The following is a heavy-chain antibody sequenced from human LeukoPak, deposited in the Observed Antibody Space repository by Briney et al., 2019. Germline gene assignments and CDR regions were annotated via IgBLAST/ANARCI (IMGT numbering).Heavy chain of an antibody. D-gene: IGHD6-19*01. V-gene: IGHV4-30-2*01. CDR1: GGSISSGGYY. CDR3: ARARVGLVQMVDY. J-gene: IGHJ4*02. CDR2: IYHSGST. Sequence: SETLSLTCTVSGGSISSGGYYWSWIRQPPGKGLEWIGYIYHSGSTYYNPSLKSRVTISVDRSKNQFSLKLSSVTAADTAVYYCARARVGLVQMVDYWGQGTLVTVSS.